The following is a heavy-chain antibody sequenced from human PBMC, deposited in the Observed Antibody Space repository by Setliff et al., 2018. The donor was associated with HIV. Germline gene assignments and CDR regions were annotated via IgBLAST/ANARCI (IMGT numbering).Heavy chain of an antibody. Sequence: SETLSLTCTVSGASSDSYDWGWVRQPPGKGLEWIGNIHFGGSTYYNPSLRGRVTIAVGSSKQQCFLSLTSVTVADTAIYYCARPSLGIGGGSMFDYWGQGVLVTVSS. J-gene: IGHJ4*02. CDR2: IHFGGST. V-gene: IGHV4-39*01. D-gene: IGHD7-27*01. CDR3: ARPSLGIGGGSMFDY. CDR1: GASSDSYD.